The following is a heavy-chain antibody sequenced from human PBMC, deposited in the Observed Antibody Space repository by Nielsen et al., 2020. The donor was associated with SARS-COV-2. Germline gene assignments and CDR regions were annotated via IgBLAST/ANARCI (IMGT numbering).Heavy chain of an antibody. Sequence: GESLKISCAASGFSFSGYAMHWVRQAPGKGLEWVAVISYDGGNKYYADSVKGRFTISRDNSKNTLYLQMNSLRAEDTAVYYCARVQVVVGYFDYWGQGTLVTVS. V-gene: IGHV3-30-3*01. CDR3: ARVQVVVGYFDY. CDR1: GFSFSGYA. D-gene: IGHD2-15*01. CDR2: ISYDGGNK. J-gene: IGHJ4*02.